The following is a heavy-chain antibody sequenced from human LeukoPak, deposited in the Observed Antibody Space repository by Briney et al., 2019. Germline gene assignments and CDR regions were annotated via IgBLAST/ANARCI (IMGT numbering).Heavy chain of an antibody. CDR2: THYSGSG. Sequence: PSETLSLTCTVSGDSIRSYHWNWIRQPPGKGLEWIGSTHYSGSGNHNPSLKSRLTISVDTSKNQVSLKLSSVTAADTAVYYCARDGVNYGSGSYFDFWGQGTLVTVSS. V-gene: IGHV4-59*01. J-gene: IGHJ4*02. D-gene: IGHD3-10*01. CDR3: ARDGVNYGSGSYFDF. CDR1: GDSIRSYH.